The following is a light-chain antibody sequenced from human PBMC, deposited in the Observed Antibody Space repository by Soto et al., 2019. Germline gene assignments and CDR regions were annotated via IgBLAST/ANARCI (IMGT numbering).Light chain of an antibody. J-gene: IGLJ2*01. CDR2: QDK. CDR3: QAWDSSTAWAV. V-gene: IGLV3-1*01. CDR1: NLGDKY. Sequence: SSELTQPPSVSVSPGQTASLTCSGGNLGDKYACWYQQKPGQSPILVIYQDKKRPSGIPERFSGSNSGNTATLTISGTQAMDEADYYCQAWDSSTAWAVFGRGTKLTVL.